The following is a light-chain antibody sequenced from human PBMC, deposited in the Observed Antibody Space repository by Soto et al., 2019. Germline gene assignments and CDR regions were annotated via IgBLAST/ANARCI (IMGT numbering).Light chain of an antibody. CDR3: QERSIWPPSFT. Sequence: EIALTQSPATLSLSPGERATLSCRASQSVSRYVAWYQQRPGQAPRLLIFDATKRTADTPARFSGSGSGTDFTLTISSLEPEDSAVYYCQERSIWPPSFTFGPGTKV. J-gene: IGKJ3*01. CDR1: QSVSRY. CDR2: DAT. V-gene: IGKV3-11*01.